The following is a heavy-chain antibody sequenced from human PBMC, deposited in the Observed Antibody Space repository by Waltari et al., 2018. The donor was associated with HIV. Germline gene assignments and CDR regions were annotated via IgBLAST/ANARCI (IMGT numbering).Heavy chain of an antibody. CDR2: ISWDGGST. J-gene: IGHJ5*02. D-gene: IGHD3-16*02. CDR3: AKDLSRGFDP. V-gene: IGHV3-43D*03. Sequence: EVQLVESGGVVVQPGGSLRLSCAASGLPFDDYALHGVRQAPGKGLEWVSLISWDGGSTYYADSVKGRFTISRDNSKNSLYLQMNSLRAEDTALYYCAKDLSRGFDPWGQGTLVTVSS. CDR1: GLPFDDYA.